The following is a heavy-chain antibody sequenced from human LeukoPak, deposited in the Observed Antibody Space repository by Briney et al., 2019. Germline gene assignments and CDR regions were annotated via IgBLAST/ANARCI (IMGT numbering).Heavy chain of an antibody. CDR3: ARELRGYSYGYSHYFHY. Sequence: GASVKVSCKASGYTFTSYGISWVRQAPGQGLEWMGWISAYNGNTNYAQKLQGRVIMATDTSTSTAYMELRSLRSDDPAVYCCARELRGYSYGYSHYFHYWRQGPLVTVSS. D-gene: IGHD5-18*01. CDR1: GYTFTSYG. J-gene: IGHJ4*02. CDR2: ISAYNGNT. V-gene: IGHV1-18*01.